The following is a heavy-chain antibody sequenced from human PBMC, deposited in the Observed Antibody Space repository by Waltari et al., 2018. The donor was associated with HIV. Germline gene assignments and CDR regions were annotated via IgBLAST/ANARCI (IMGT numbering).Heavy chain of an antibody. CDR3: ARGRTYLDF. CDR1: GFTFSAYD. Sequence: QVQLVESGGGVVQPGRSLRLSCAASGFTFSAYDMHWVRQAPGKGLWWVAIKGYDGSNKNDADSVKGRFTISRDNSKNTLNLQMNSLRVEDTAVYYCARGRTYLDFWGQGTLVTVSS. CDR2: KGYDGSNK. V-gene: IGHV3-33*01. J-gene: IGHJ4*02.